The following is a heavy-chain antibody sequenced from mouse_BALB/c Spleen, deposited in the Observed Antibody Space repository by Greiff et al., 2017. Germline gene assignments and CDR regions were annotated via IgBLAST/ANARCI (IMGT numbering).Heavy chain of an antibody. V-gene: IGHV5-6-2*01. Sequence: DVKLQESGGGLVKLGGSLKLSCAASGFTFSSYYMSWVRQTPEKRLELVAAINSNGGSTYYPDTVKGRFTISRDNAKNTLYLQMSSLKSEDTALYYCARRDGYYDEVHAMDYWGQGTSVTVSS. CDR1: GFTFSSYY. CDR3: ARRDGYYDEVHAMDY. D-gene: IGHD2-3*01. CDR2: INSNGGST. J-gene: IGHJ4*01.